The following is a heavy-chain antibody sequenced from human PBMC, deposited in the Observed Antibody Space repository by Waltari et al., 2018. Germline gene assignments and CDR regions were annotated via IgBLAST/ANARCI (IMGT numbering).Heavy chain of an antibody. Sequence: QVQLQPWGAGLLKPSETLSLTCAVYGGSVSGYYWIWIRQSPGKGLEWIGEINHSGGSNYNPSLKSRVTISGDTSKNQLSLKLSSVTAADTAVYYCVRGRGVGRGVFAYWGQGTLVAVSS. D-gene: IGHD3-10*01. CDR3: VRGRGVGRGVFAY. J-gene: IGHJ4*02. V-gene: IGHV4-34*01. CDR2: INHSGGS. CDR1: GGSVSGYY.